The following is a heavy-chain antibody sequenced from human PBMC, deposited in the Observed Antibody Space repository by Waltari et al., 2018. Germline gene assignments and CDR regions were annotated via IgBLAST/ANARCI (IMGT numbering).Heavy chain of an antibody. D-gene: IGHD2-15*01. V-gene: IGHV3-23*01. CDR1: GFSFSNYD. Sequence: EVQLLESGGGLVQPGGSLRLSCAASGFSFSNYDMAWVRQAPGKGLGWFSGIRNSGGNTYYGDSVKGRFAISRDNSRNTLHLQMNGLRAEDTAIYYCTSWRVVAGTGWFDSWGQGTLVTVSS. CDR3: TSWRVVAGTGWFDS. J-gene: IGHJ5*01. CDR2: IRNSGGNT.